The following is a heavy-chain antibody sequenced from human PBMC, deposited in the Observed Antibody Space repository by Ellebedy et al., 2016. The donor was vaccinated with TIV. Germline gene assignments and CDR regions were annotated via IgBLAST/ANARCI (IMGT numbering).Heavy chain of an antibody. Sequence: MPSETLSLTCSVSGGSIISSNWWCWVRQPPGKGLEWIGEIYHSGSTNYNPSLKSRVTISVDKSKTQFSLKLSSVTAADTAVYYCARGSILYFGELFSQDAFDIWGQGTMVTVSS. CDR1: GGSIISSNW. D-gene: IGHD3-10*01. CDR3: ARGSILYFGELFSQDAFDI. CDR2: IYHSGST. V-gene: IGHV4-4*02. J-gene: IGHJ3*02.